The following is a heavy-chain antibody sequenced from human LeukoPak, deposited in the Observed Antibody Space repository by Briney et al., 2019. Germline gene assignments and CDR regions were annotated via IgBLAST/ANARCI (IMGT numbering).Heavy chain of an antibody. Sequence: GSLRLSCAASGFTFSSYAMHWVRQAPGKGLEWVAVISYDGSNKYYADSVKGRFTISRDNSKNTLYLQMNSLRAEDTAVYYCARDPDYGGKLDYWGQGTLVTVSS. J-gene: IGHJ4*02. V-gene: IGHV3-30-3*01. CDR1: GFTFSSYA. CDR3: ARDPDYGGKLDY. CDR2: ISYDGSNK. D-gene: IGHD4-23*01.